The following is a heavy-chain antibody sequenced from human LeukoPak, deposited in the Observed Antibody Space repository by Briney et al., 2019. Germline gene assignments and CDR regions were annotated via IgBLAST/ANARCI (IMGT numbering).Heavy chain of an antibody. CDR1: GRTFSRYA. CDR2: IIPILGIA. CDR3: ASNIWSGYYYYYMDV. J-gene: IGHJ6*03. Sequence: AASVKVSYKASGRTFSRYAISWVRQAPGQGLEWMGRIIPILGIANYAQKFQGRVTITADKSTSTAYMELSSLRSEDTAVYYCASNIWSGYYYYYMDVWGKRTTVTVSS. D-gene: IGHD3-3*01. V-gene: IGHV1-69*04.